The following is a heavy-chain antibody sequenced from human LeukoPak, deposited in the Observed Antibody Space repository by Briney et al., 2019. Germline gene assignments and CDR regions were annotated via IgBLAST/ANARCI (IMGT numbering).Heavy chain of an antibody. CDR3: ASPAPYDSSGYGAFDI. Sequence: PSETLSLTCTVSGGSISSYYWSWIRQPPGKGPEWIGYIYYSGSTNYNPSLKSRVTISVDTSKNQFSLKLSSVTAADTAVYYCASPAPYDSSGYGAFDIWGQGTMVTVSS. V-gene: IGHV4-59*08. D-gene: IGHD3-22*01. CDR2: IYYSGST. J-gene: IGHJ3*02. CDR1: GGSISSYY.